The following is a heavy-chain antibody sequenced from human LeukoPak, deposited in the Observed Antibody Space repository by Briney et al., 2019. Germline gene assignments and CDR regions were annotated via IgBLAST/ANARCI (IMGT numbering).Heavy chain of an antibody. CDR3: ARTPRRSSSWYWDY. Sequence: ASVKVSCKASGYTFTSYDINWVRQATGQGLEWMGWMNPNSGNTGYAQKFQGRVTITRNTSISTAYMELSRLRSDDTAVYYCARTPRRSSSWYWDYWGQGTLVTVSS. V-gene: IGHV1-8*03. CDR2: MNPNSGNT. J-gene: IGHJ4*02. CDR1: GYTFTSYD. D-gene: IGHD6-13*01.